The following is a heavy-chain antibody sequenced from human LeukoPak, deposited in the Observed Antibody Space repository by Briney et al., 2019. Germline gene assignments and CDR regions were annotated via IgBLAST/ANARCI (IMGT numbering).Heavy chain of an antibody. CDR2: INSDGSST. Sequence: GGSLRLSCAASGFTFSSYWMHWVRQAPGKGLVWVSRINSDGSSTSYADSVKGRFTISRHNAKSTAYLQMDSLRVEDTAVYYCGTSRWSGVVDSWGQGTLVTVSS. V-gene: IGHV3-74*01. D-gene: IGHD3-3*01. CDR3: GTSRWSGVVDS. J-gene: IGHJ5*01. CDR1: GFTFSSYW.